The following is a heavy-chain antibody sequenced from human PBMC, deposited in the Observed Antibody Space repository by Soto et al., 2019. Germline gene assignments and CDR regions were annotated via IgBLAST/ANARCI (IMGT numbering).Heavy chain of an antibody. D-gene: IGHD3-22*01. Sequence: QVQLVQSGAEVKKPGASVKVSCKACGYTFTSYGISWVRQAPGQGLEWMGRISAYNGNTNYAQKLQGRVTMTTDTSTSTAYMELRSLRSDDTAVYYCARDSITMIVLVTSNWFDPWGQGTLVTVSS. J-gene: IGHJ5*02. CDR3: ARDSITMIVLVTSNWFDP. CDR2: ISAYNGNT. CDR1: GYTFTSYG. V-gene: IGHV1-18*01.